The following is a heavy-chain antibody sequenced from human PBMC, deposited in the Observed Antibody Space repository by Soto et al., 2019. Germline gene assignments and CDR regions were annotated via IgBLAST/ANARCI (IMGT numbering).Heavy chain of an antibody. CDR3: ARDRRYYGSGSYAGMDV. D-gene: IGHD3-10*01. V-gene: IGHV1-18*01. Sequence: QVQLVQSGAEVKKPGASVKVSCKASGYTFTSYGISWVRQAPGQGLEWMGWISAYNGNTNYAQKLQGRVTMTTDTSTSTAYMELRSLRPDDTAVYYCARDRRYYGSGSYAGMDVWGQGTTVTVSS. CDR2: ISAYNGNT. J-gene: IGHJ6*02. CDR1: GYTFTSYG.